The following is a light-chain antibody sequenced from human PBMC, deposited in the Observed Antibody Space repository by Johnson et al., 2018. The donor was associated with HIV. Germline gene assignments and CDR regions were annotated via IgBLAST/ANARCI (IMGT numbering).Light chain of an antibody. CDR3: GTWDSSRSADFYV. J-gene: IGLJ1*01. CDR2: DNN. CDR1: SSNIGNSY. Sequence: QAVLTQPPSVSAAPGQKVTISCSGSSSNIGNSYVSWYQQLPGTAPKLLIYDNNKRPSGIPDRFSGSKSGTSATLGITGLQTGDEADYYCGTWDSSRSADFYVFGTGTKVTVL. V-gene: IGLV1-51*01.